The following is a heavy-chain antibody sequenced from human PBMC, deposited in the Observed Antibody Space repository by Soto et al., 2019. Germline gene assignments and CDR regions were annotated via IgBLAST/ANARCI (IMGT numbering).Heavy chain of an antibody. V-gene: IGHV3-30*18. CDR1: GFTFSSYG. CDR3: AKSYYYDSSGTIYYYYGMDA. Sequence: PGGSLRLSCAASGFTFSSYGMHWVRQAPGKGLEWVAVISYDGSNKYYADSVKGRFTISRDNSKNTLYLQMNSLRAEDTAVYYCAKSYYYDSSGTIYYYYGMDAWGQGTTVTVSS. CDR2: ISYDGSNK. J-gene: IGHJ6*02. D-gene: IGHD3-22*01.